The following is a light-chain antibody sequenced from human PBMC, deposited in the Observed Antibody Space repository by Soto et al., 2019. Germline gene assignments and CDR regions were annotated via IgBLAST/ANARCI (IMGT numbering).Light chain of an antibody. V-gene: IGLV2-23*01. J-gene: IGLJ2*01. CDR1: SSDVGNYDL. CDR2: EDQ. Sequence: QSALTQPASVSGSPGQSITISCTGTSSDVGNYDLVSWFQHHPGKAPKLIIYEDQKRPSVVSNRFSGSKSGNTASLTISGLQAEDEADFYCCSYAGSSTLFGGGTQLTVL. CDR3: CSYAGSSTL.